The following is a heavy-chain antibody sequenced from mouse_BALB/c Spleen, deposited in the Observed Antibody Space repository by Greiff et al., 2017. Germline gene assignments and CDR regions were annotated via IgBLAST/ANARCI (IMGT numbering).Heavy chain of an antibody. CDR3: ARGEIPYGNYDHWYFDV. D-gene: IGHD2-1*01. V-gene: IGHV3-2*02. Sequence: ESGPGLVKPSQSLSLTCTVTGYSITSDYAWNWIRQFPGNKLEWMGYISYSGSTSYNPSLKSRISITRDTSKNQFFLQLNSVTTEDTATYYCARGEIPYGNYDHWYFDVWGAGTTVTVSS. J-gene: IGHJ1*01. CDR2: ISYSGST. CDR1: GYSITSDYA.